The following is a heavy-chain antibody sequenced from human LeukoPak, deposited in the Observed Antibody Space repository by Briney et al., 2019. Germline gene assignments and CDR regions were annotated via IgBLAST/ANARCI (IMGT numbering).Heavy chain of an antibody. V-gene: IGHV4-39*01. CDR3: ARHNGRYDFWSGYYLSYYFDY. CDR1: GGSISSSSYY. J-gene: IGHJ4*02. D-gene: IGHD3-3*01. Sequence: SETLSLTCTVSGGSISSSSYYWGWIRQPPGKGLEWIGSIYYSGSTYYNPSLKSRVTISVDTSKNQLSLKLSSVTAADTAVYYCARHNGRYDFWSGYYLSYYFDYWGQGTLVTVSS. CDR2: IYYSGST.